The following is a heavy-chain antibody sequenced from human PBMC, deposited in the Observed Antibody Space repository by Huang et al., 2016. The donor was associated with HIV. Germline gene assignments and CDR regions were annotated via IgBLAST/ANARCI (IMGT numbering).Heavy chain of an antibody. J-gene: IGHJ4*02. Sequence: MVESGGGLVQPGGSLRLSCSASGFTFGHYWMTWVRQAPGKGVQGLTNIRTDGGETYYAAAVMGRFTTSRDNARNSVYLQMDNLRVDDTAVYYCGRASAYREYGADFWGQGTLVTVSS. D-gene: IGHD4-17*01. CDR2: IRTDGGET. CDR1: GFTFGHYW. V-gene: IGHV3-7*04. CDR3: GRASAYREYGADF.